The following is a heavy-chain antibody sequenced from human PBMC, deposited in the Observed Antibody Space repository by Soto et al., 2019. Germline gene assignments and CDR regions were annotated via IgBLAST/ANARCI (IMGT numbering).Heavy chain of an antibody. Sequence: EVQLVESGGGLVQPGGSLRLSCAASGFTFSTYAMQWVRQAPGKGLEFVSSISSNGGTTNYAYSVKGRFTISRDNSRDTLYLQMGSLRPGDMAVYYCARDGRAMNDYWGQGTLVTVSS. CDR3: ARDGRAMNDY. J-gene: IGHJ4*02. V-gene: IGHV3-64*01. CDR2: ISSNGGTT. CDR1: GFTFSTYA. D-gene: IGHD5-18*01.